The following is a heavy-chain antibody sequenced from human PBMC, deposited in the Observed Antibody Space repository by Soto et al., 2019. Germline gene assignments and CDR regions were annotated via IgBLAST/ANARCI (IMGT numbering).Heavy chain of an antibody. Sequence: EVQLLESGGGLVQPGGSLRLSCAPSGFIFSNYAMSWVHQARGKGLEWVSAISGRGADTYYTESVKGRFTISRDNFKNTMYLQMNSLRAEDTAVYYCAKDAGRGGGSVFDYWGQGTLVTVSS. D-gene: IGHD2-15*01. CDR3: AKDAGRGGGSVFDY. J-gene: IGHJ4*02. CDR2: ISGRGADT. V-gene: IGHV3-23*01. CDR1: GFIFSNYA.